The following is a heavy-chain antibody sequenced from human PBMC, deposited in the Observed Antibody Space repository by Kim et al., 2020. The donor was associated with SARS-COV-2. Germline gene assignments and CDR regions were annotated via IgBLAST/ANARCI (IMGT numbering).Heavy chain of an antibody. J-gene: IGHJ4*02. V-gene: IGHV1-69*13. D-gene: IGHD3-3*01. CDR2: IIPIFGTA. CDR1: GCTFSSYA. Sequence: SVKVSCKASGCTFSSYAISWVRQAPGQGLEWMGGIIPIFGTANYAQKLQGRVTITADESTSTAYMELSSLRSEDTAVYYCARDHDFFYYFDYWGQGTLVTVSS. CDR3: ARDHDFFYYFDY.